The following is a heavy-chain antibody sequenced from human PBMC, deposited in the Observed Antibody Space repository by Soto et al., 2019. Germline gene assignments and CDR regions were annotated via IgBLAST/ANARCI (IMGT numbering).Heavy chain of an antibody. Sequence: GGSLRLSCAASGFTFSSYSMNWVRQAPGKELERISYISSHSSTLYYADSVKGRFTISRDNAGNSLYLQMNSLRDEDTAVYYCVRDGSGNLYLNWFDPWGQGTLVTVSS. CDR1: GFTFSSYS. V-gene: IGHV3-48*02. D-gene: IGHD6-19*01. CDR3: VRDGSGNLYLNWFDP. CDR2: ISSHSSTL. J-gene: IGHJ5*02.